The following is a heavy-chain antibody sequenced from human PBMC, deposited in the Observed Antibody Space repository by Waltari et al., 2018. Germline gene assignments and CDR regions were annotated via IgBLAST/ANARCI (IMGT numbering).Heavy chain of an antibody. CDR1: GGAISGSGYY. Sequence: QVQLQESGPGLVEPSGTLSLTCTVSGGAISGSGYYWGWLRQTPGKGLEWIASIYHDGPSYYTPSLKSRVTISVDTSENKFSLKLNSVTAADTAIYYCARPGSSSPYYWFNPWGQGILVTVSS. D-gene: IGHD2-2*01. CDR3: ARPGSSSPYYWFNP. J-gene: IGHJ5*02. CDR2: IYHDGPS. V-gene: IGHV4-39*01.